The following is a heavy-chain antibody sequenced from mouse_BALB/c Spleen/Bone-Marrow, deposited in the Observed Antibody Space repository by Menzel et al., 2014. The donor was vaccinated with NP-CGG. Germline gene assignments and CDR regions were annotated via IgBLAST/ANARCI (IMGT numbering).Heavy chain of an antibody. CDR2: IWGGGST. J-gene: IGHJ4*01. CDR3: ARNPPYGNYEDYYAMDY. D-gene: IGHD2-1*01. Sequence: QVQLKESGPGLVAPSQSLSITCTVSGFSLSRYSVHWVRQPPGKGLEWLGMIWGGGSTDYNSALKSRLSISKDNSMSQVFLKMNSLQTDDTAMYYCARNPPYGNYEDYYAMDYWGQGTSVTVSS. CDR1: GFSLSRYS. V-gene: IGHV2-6-4*01.